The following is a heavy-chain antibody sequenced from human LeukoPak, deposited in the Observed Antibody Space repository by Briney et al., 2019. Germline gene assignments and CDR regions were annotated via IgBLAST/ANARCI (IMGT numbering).Heavy chain of an antibody. J-gene: IGHJ4*02. CDR2: ITPSGGT. CDR3: ARDRYGDGFAHLDY. D-gene: IGHD5-24*01. CDR1: GYTFTSYA. V-gene: IGHV1-2*02. Sequence: SVKVSCKASGYTFTSYAIHWVRQAPGQGLEWMGWITPSGGTNYPQKFQGRVAITWDPSIAKAYMDLSRLTSEDTAVYYCARDRYGDGFAHLDYWGQGALVTVSS.